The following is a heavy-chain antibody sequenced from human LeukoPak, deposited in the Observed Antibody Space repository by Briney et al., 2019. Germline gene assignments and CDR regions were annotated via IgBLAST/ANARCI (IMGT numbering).Heavy chain of an antibody. CDR1: VGSITISSYY. V-gene: IGHV4-39*01. Sequence: SETLSLTCTASVGSITISSYYCGWIRQPTGKGLECIGSLYYSGTTYYNPSVKSRLTISVDTSKNQFSLRLSSVTAADTAVYYCARGPQWLGYYYFDYWGQGTLVTVSS. CDR3: ARGPQWLGYYYFDY. J-gene: IGHJ4*02. CDR2: LYYSGTT. D-gene: IGHD6-19*01.